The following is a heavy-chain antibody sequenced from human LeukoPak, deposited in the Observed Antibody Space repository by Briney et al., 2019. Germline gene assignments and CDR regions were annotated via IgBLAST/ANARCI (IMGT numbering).Heavy chain of an antibody. D-gene: IGHD6-13*01. J-gene: IGHJ5*02. CDR2: ISYDGSYK. Sequence: PGRSLRLSCAASGFTFSSYGMHWVRQAPGKGLEWVAIISYDGSYKYYADSVEGRFTTSRDNSKNTLYLQMNSLRAEDTAVFYCAKDRGYSSSWSNHNWFDPWGQGTLVTVSS. CDR1: GFTFSSYG. CDR3: AKDRGYSSSWSNHNWFDP. V-gene: IGHV3-30*18.